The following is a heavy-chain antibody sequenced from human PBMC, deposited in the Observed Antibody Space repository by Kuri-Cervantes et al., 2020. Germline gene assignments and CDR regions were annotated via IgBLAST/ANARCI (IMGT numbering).Heavy chain of an antibody. CDR2: IYYSGST. J-gene: IGHJ4*02. V-gene: IGHV4-59*01. CDR3: ARTLLWFGEKIDY. Sequence: SETLSLTCTVSGGSISSYYWSWIRQPPGKGLGWIGYIYYSGSTDYNPSLKSRVTISVDTSKNQFALKLSSVTAADTAVYYCARTLLWFGEKIDYWGQGTLVTVSS. CDR1: GGSISSYY. D-gene: IGHD3-10*01.